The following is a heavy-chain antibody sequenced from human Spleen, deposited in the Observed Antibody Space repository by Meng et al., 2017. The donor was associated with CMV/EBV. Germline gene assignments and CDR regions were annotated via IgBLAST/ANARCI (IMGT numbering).Heavy chain of an antibody. D-gene: IGHD3-3*01. CDR3: ARRGFLEWLLPFDY. Sequence: GESLKISCAASGFSFSSYGMHWVRQAPGQGPEWVAVISYDGSNEYYAPSVKGRFTISRDNAKNPLYLQMNSLRAEDTAVYYCARRGFLEWLLPFDYWGQGTLVTVSS. J-gene: IGHJ4*02. CDR2: ISYDGSNE. V-gene: IGHV3-30*03. CDR1: GFSFSSYG.